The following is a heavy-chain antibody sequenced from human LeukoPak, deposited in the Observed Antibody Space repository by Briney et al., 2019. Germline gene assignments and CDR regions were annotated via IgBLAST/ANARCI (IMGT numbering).Heavy chain of an antibody. CDR2: ISSSSSTI. V-gene: IGHV3-48*01. J-gene: IGHJ5*02. CDR1: GFTFSSYS. Sequence: GGSLRLSCAASGFTFSSYSMNWVRQAPGKGLEWVSYISSSSSTIYYADSVKGRFTISRDNAKNSLYLQMNSLRAEDTAVYYCARGSYQYYYGPGATVGDKNWFDPWGQGTLVTVSS. D-gene: IGHD3-10*01. CDR3: ARGSYQYYYGPGATVGDKNWFDP.